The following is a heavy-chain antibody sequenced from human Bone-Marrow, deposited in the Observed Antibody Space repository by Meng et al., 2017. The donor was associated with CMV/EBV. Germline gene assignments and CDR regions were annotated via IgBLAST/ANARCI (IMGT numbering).Heavy chain of an antibody. CDR1: GGSISSGDYY. V-gene: IGHV4-30-4*08. J-gene: IGHJ6*02. D-gene: IGHD2-2*01. CDR2: IYYSGST. Sequence: SETLSLTCTVSGGSISSGDYYWSWIRQPPGKGLEWIGYIYYSGSTNYNPSLKSRVTISVDTSKNQFSLKLSSVTAADTAVYYCARGGPSIVVVPAALGGRVGMDVWGQGTTVTVSS. CDR3: ARGGPSIVVVPAALGGRVGMDV.